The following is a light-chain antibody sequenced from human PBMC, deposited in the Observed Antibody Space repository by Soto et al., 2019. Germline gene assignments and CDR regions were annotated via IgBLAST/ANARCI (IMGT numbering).Light chain of an antibody. Sequence: DIQLTQSPSTLSASVGDRVTVTCRASQRIDRYLAWDQHKPGKAPKLLVYDASTLEGGVPSSFSGSGSATEFILTISSLQPDDFATYCCQQYKDGAWTFGQGTRVEIK. CDR2: DAS. J-gene: IGKJ1*01. CDR3: QQYKDGAWT. CDR1: QRIDRY. V-gene: IGKV1-5*01.